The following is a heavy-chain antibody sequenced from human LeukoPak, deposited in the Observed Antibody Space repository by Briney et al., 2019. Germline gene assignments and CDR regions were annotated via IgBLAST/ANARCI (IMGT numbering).Heavy chain of an antibody. Sequence: GGSLRLSCAASGFTFSDYSMNWVHQAPGKGLEWVSSIFRRNSYIYYSDSVKGRFTISRDDAKNSLYLQMNSLRAEDTAVYYCARVVGSTMRAPFDFWGQGMLVTVSS. J-gene: IGHJ4*02. CDR1: GFTFSDYS. D-gene: IGHD1-26*01. V-gene: IGHV3-21*06. CDR2: IFRRNSYI. CDR3: ARVVGSTMRAPFDF.